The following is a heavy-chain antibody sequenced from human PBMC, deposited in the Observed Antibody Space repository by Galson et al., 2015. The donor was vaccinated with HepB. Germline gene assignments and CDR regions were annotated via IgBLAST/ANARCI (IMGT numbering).Heavy chain of an antibody. CDR3: AKEGAARPRLGGMDV. CDR2: ISYDGSNK. D-gene: IGHD6-6*01. V-gene: IGHV3-30*18. CDR1: GFTFSSYG. Sequence: SLRLSCAASGFTFSSYGMHWVRQAPGKGLEWVAVISYDGSNKYYADSVKGRFTISRDNSKNTLYLQMNSLRAEDTAVYYCAKEGAARPRLGGMDVWGQGTTVTVSS. J-gene: IGHJ6*02.